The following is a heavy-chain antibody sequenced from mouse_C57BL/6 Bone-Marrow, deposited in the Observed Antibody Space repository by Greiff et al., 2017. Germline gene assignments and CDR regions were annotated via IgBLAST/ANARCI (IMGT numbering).Heavy chain of an antibody. CDR2: ISNKANNHAT. V-gene: IGHV6-6*01. J-gene: IGHJ3*01. CDR3: TRGAAWFAY. CDR1: GFTFSDAW. Sequence: EVQGVESGGGLVQPGGSMKLSCAASGFTFSDAWMDWVRQSPEKGLEWVADISNKANNHATYYAGSVQGRFTISSDDSKSRVYLQMNILRAENTGIYCCTRGAAWFAYWGQGTLVTVSA. D-gene: IGHD6-1*01.